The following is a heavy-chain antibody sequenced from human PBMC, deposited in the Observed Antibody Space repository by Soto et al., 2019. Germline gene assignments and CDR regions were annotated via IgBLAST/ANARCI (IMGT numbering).Heavy chain of an antibody. V-gene: IGHV1-69*02. D-gene: IGHD2-21*01. J-gene: IGHJ6*03. CDR3: AKSLVFVDHAYMDV. CDR1: GGSFTSYI. Sequence: QVQLVQSGAEVKKPGSSVKVSCEASGGSFTSYIFTWVRQAPGQGLEWMGRIIPIQGRANYALKFQDRVTISADESTSPVDMELSSLRPEDTALYYCAKSLVFVDHAYMDVWGKGTTVTVSS. CDR2: IIPIQGRA.